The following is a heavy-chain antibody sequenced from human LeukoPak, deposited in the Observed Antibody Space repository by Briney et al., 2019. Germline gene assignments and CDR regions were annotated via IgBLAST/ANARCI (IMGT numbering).Heavy chain of an antibody. Sequence: ASVKVSCKASGYTFTSYGISWVRQAPGQGLEWMGWINPNSGGTNYAQKFQGRVTMTRDTSISTAYMELSRLRSDDTAVYYCASTGGGNSGYDLVDYWGQGTLVTVSS. V-gene: IGHV1-2*02. CDR3: ASTGGGNSGYDLVDY. D-gene: IGHD5-12*01. CDR2: INPNSGGT. CDR1: GYTFTSYG. J-gene: IGHJ4*02.